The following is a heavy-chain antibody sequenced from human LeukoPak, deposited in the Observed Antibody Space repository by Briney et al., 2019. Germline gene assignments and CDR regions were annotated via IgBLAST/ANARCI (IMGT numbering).Heavy chain of an antibody. J-gene: IGHJ4*02. CDR3: ARDAPLPATAGGDFDY. V-gene: IGHV7-4-1*02. Sequence: GASVKVSCRASGYTFTSYAMNWVRQAPGQGLEWMGWINTNTGNPTYAQGFTGRFVFSLDTSVSTAYLQISSLKAEDTAVYYCARDAPLPATAGGDFDYWGQGTLVTVSS. D-gene: IGHD2-2*01. CDR2: INTNTGNP. CDR1: GYTFTSYA.